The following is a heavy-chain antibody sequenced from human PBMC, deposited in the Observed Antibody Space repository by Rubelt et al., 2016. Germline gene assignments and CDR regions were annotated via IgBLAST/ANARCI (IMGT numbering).Heavy chain of an antibody. V-gene: IGHV1-46*01. Sequence: MHWVRQAPGQGLEWMGIINPSGGSTSYAQKLQGRVTMTRDTSTSTAYMELSSLRSEDTAVYYCARERLGDGHEIYFDYWGQGTLVTVSS. CDR2: INPSGGST. D-gene: IGHD5-24*01. CDR3: ARERLGDGHEIYFDY. J-gene: IGHJ4*02.